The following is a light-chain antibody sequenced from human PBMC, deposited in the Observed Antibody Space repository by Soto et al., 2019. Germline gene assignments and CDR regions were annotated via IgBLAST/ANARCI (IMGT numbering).Light chain of an antibody. CDR2: GAS. Sequence: PGERVALSCRASHSVSSSCLTWYQQRPGQAPRLIIYGASTGATGIPARFSGSGSGTEFTLTISSLQSEDFAVYYCQQYNNWPLTFGGGTKVDIK. V-gene: IGKV3D-15*01. J-gene: IGKJ4*01. CDR3: QQYNNWPLT. CDR1: HSVSSS.